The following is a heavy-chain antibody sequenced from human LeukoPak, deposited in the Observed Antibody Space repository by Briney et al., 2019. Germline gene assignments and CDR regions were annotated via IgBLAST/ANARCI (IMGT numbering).Heavy chain of an antibody. D-gene: IGHD3-10*01. J-gene: IGHJ4*02. CDR2: ISSSSSYI. CDR1: GFTFSSYS. Sequence: PGGSLRLSCAASGFTFSSYSMNWVRQAPGKGLEWVSSISSSSSYIYYADSMKGRFTISRDNAKNSLYLQMNSLRAEDTAVYYCARDQLDYYGSGSSFDYWGQGTLVTVSS. V-gene: IGHV3-21*01. CDR3: ARDQLDYYGSGSSFDY.